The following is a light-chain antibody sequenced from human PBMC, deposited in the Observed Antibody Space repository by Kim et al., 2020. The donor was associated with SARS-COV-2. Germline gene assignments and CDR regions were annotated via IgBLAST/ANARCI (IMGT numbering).Light chain of an antibody. J-gene: IGKJ1*01. CDR1: QGIRNY. V-gene: IGKV1-27*01. CDR3: QTYNSALWT. Sequence: DIQMTQSPSSLSASVGDRVTITCRASQGIRNYLAWYQQKPGEVPKLLIYAAATLQSGVPSRFSGSGSGTDFILTISSLQPEDVATYYCQTYNSALWTFGQGTKVDIK. CDR2: AAA.